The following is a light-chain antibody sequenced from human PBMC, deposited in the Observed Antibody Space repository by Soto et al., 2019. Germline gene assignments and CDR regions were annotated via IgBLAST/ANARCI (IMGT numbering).Light chain of an antibody. J-gene: IGLJ1*01. V-gene: IGLV2-14*01. CDR3: SSYTSGSLRV. CDR1: SSDVGGYNY. CDR2: EVS. Sequence: QSLLTQPASVSGSPGQSITISCTGTSSDVGGYNYVSWHQHHPGKAPKRLIYEVSYRPSGVSDRFSGSKSANTASLTISGLQAEDEADYYCSSYTSGSLRVFGTGTKVTVL.